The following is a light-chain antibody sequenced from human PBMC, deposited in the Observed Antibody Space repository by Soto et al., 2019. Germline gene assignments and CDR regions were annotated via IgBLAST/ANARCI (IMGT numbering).Light chain of an antibody. Sequence: QSVLTQPASVSGSPGQSITISCTGTSSDVGGYNYVSWYQQHPGTAPKLMIYDVSNRPSGVSNRFSGSKSGNSASLTISGLQAEDEADYYCSSYTSSRTGSVFGAGTKLTVL. J-gene: IGLJ2*01. CDR3: SSYTSSRTGSV. V-gene: IGLV2-14*01. CDR1: SSDVGGYNY. CDR2: DVS.